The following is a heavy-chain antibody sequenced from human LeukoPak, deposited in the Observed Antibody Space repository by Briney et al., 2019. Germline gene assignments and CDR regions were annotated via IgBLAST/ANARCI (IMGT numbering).Heavy chain of an antibody. Sequence: QPGGSLRLSCVASGFGFSSYSMNWVRQAPGKGLEWVSFIDSSRRTIFYADSVKGRFTISRDTAKNSLYLQINSLRDEDTAVYYCARASSGYGSYYYFYGMDVWGQGTTVTVSS. CDR3: ARASSGYGSYYYFYGMDV. CDR1: GFGFSSYS. CDR2: IDSSRRTI. D-gene: IGHD3-22*01. J-gene: IGHJ6*02. V-gene: IGHV3-48*02.